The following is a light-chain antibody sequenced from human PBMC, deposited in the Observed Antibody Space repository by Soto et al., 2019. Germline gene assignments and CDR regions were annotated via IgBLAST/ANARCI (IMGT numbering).Light chain of an antibody. Sequence: QSALTQPPSAAGSPGQSVTISCTGTSTDVGGYNYVSWYQQYPGKAPKLMIYEVSKRPSGVPDRFSASKSGTSASLAISGLQSEDEADYYCATWDDSLTGFVFGTGTKVTVL. CDR1: STDVGGYNY. CDR2: EVS. CDR3: ATWDDSLTGFV. V-gene: IGLV2-8*01. J-gene: IGLJ1*01.